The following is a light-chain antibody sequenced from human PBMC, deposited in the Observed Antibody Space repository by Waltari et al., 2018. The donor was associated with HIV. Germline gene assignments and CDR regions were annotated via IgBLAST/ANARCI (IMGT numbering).Light chain of an antibody. CDR3: QAWDSSTVV. V-gene: IGLV3-1*01. J-gene: IGLJ2*01. CDR2: QDS. CDR1: KLGDKY. Sequence: SYELTQPPSVSVSPGQTASITCSGDKLGDKYACWYQQKPGQSPVLVIYQDSERPSGIPGRFAGSNPGNTATLTISGTQAMDEADYYCQAWDSSTVVFGAGTKLTVL.